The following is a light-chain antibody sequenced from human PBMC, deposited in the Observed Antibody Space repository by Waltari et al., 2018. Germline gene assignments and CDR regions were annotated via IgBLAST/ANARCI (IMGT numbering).Light chain of an antibody. CDR1: QGISSY. V-gene: IGKV1-17*01. CDR3: LQHHSYPLT. J-gene: IGKJ4*01. CDR2: AAT. Sequence: DIQMTQSPSSMSASVGDTVTIPCRASQGISSYLNWFQQKPGKAPKLLIYAATTLQSGVPSRFSGSGSGTEFTLTISSLQPEDFAAYYCLQHHSYPLTFGGGTKVEIK.